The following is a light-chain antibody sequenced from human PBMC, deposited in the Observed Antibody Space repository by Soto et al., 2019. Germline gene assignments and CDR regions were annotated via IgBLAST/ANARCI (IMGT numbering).Light chain of an antibody. V-gene: IGKV3-20*01. CDR1: QSVSSSY. Sequence: EIVLTQSPGTLSLSPGERAALSFRSSQSVSSSYLAWYQQKPGQAPRLLIYGASSRATGIPDRFSGSGSGTDFTLTISRLEPEDFAVYYCQQYGSPSWTFGQGTKVDIK. CDR3: QQYGSPSWT. CDR2: GAS. J-gene: IGKJ1*01.